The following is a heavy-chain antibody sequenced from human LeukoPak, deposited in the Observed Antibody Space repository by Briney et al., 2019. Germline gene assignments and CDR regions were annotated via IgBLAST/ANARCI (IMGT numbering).Heavy chain of an antibody. CDR3: AKRFGGNYGHFDH. CDR2: IGTSGDT. D-gene: IGHD1-7*01. CDR1: GFTFSSYD. V-gene: IGHV3-13*04. Sequence: PGGSLRLSCAASGFTFSSYDMHWVRQATGKGLEWVSVIGTSGDTYYAGSAKGRFSISRDNSENTVYLQLNSLRVEDTAVYYCAKRFGGNYGHFDHWGQGTLVTVSS. J-gene: IGHJ4*02.